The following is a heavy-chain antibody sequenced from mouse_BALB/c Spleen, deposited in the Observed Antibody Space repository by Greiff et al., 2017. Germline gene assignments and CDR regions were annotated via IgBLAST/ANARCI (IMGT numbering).Heavy chain of an antibody. CDR2: ISSGGSYT. V-gene: IGHV5-6*01. D-gene: IGHD1-1*01. J-gene: IGHJ2*01. Sequence: EVQVVESGGDLVKPGGSLKLSCAASGFTFSSYGMSWVRQTPDKGLEWVATISSGGSYTYYTDSVKGRFTISRDNAKNTRYLQMSRLKSEDTAMYDCARADYYGSSFDYWGQGTTLTVSS. CDR1: GFTFSSYG. CDR3: ARADYYGSSFDY.